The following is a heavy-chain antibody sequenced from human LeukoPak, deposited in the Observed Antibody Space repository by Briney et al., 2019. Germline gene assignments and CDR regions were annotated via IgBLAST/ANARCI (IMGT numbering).Heavy chain of an antibody. CDR1: GFTFSSYG. CDR3: AKDLEPYTSGWYGDY. Sequence: PGGSLRLSCAASGFTFSSYGMQWVRQAPGKGLEWVTDISYDGSNTYYADSVKGRLTISRDNSKNTLYLQMNSLRVEDTAVYHCAKDLEPYTSGWYGDYWGQGTLVTVSP. J-gene: IGHJ4*02. D-gene: IGHD6-19*01. V-gene: IGHV3-30*18. CDR2: ISYDGSNT.